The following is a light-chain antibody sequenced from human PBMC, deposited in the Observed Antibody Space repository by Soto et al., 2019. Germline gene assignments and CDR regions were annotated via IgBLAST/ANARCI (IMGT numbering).Light chain of an antibody. J-gene: IGLJ2*01. Sequence: QSVLTQPPSVSAAPGPKVTIACSGSSSNIGNNYVSWYQQLPGTAPKLLIYDNNKRPSGIPDRFSVSKSGKSATLGITGLQDGDEADYYCGTWDSSLSAVVFGGGTQLTVL. CDR3: GTWDSSLSAVV. V-gene: IGLV1-51*01. CDR1: SSNIGNNY. CDR2: DNN.